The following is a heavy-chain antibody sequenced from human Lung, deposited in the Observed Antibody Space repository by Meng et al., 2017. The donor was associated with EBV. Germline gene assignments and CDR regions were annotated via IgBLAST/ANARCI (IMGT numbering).Heavy chain of an antibody. Sequence: QLQLPESGLGLWKPSQTLSLTCAVSGGSLSSGGYSWSWFRQPPGKGLEWIGYIYHSGSTYYTPSLKSRVTISVDRSKNQFSLKLSSVTAADTAVYYCAINGGDLLFDYWGQGTLVTVSS. CDR3: AINGGDLLFDY. V-gene: IGHV4-30-2*01. J-gene: IGHJ4*02. D-gene: IGHD2-21*02. CDR1: GGSLSSGGYS. CDR2: IYHSGST.